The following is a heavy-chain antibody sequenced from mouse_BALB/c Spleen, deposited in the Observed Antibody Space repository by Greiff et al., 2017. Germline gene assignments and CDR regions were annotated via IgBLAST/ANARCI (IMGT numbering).Heavy chain of an antibody. CDR1: GYTFTSYY. V-gene: IGHV1S81*02. CDR2: INPSNGGT. CDR3: TRPYDYDLAY. D-gene: IGHD2-4*01. J-gene: IGHJ3*01. Sequence: VQRVESGAELVKPGASVKLSCKASGYTFTSYYMYWVKQRPGQGLEWIGEINPSNGGTNFNEKFKSKATLTVDKSSSTAYMQLSSLTSEDSAVYYCTRPYDYDLAYWGQGTLVTVSA.